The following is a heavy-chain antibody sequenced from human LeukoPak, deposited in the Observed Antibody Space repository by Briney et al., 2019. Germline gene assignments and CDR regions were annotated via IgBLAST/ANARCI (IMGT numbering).Heavy chain of an antibody. Sequence: ASVKVSCKASGHTFPSYDFNGLRQATGQGVEGMEWISLNRGNTGYAQKFQGRVTMTGDTSISTAYLELTPLRSDDTAVYYCARGPPPYCSGDSCYSFLYFHQGGQGTLVTVSS. CDR1: GHTFPSYD. CDR2: ISLNRGNT. CDR3: ARGPPPYCSGDSCYSFLYFHQ. V-gene: IGHV1-8*01. J-gene: IGHJ1*01. D-gene: IGHD2-15*01.